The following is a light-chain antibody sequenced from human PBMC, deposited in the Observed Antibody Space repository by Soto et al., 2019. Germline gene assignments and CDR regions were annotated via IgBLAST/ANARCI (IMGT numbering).Light chain of an antibody. Sequence: QSALTQPRSVSGSPGQSVTLSCSGSGSDVGGYDFVSWYQQHPGKAPKLIIYDVSKRPSGVPDRYSGSKSGNTASLTISGLQAEAEADYYCCSFAGTYTVVFGGGTKLTFL. CDR2: DVS. CDR3: CSFAGTYTVV. CDR1: GSDVGGYDF. V-gene: IGLV2-11*01. J-gene: IGLJ2*01.